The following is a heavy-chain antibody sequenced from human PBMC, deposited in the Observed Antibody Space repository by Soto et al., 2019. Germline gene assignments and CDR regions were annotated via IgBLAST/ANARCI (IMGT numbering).Heavy chain of an antibody. CDR2: INRDGSKK. J-gene: IGHJ3*02. CDR1: GLTLSAYW. D-gene: IGHD6-13*01. V-gene: IGHV3-7*05. CDR3: ARDVSPGSSSLYLDAFDI. Sequence: EVQLEESGGDLVQPGWSLRLSCAASGLTLSAYWMTWVRQAPGKGLEWVANINRDGSKKSYLDSVRGRFTISRDNVGNSLYLQMDSLRAADTALYYCARDVSPGSSSLYLDAFDIWGQGKMVNVSS.